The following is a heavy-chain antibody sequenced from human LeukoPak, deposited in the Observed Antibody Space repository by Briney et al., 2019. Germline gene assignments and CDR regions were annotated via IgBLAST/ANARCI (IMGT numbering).Heavy chain of an antibody. CDR1: GFTFSSYA. CDR3: AKDRDIVLMVYDFDY. J-gene: IGHJ4*02. V-gene: IGHV3-23*01. Sequence: GGSLRLSCAASGFTFSSYAMSWVRQAPGKGLEWVSAISGSGGSTYYADSVKGRFTISRDNSKNTLYLQMNSLRAEDTAVYYCAKDRDIVLMVYDFDYWGQGTLVTVSS. CDR2: ISGSGGST. D-gene: IGHD2-8*01.